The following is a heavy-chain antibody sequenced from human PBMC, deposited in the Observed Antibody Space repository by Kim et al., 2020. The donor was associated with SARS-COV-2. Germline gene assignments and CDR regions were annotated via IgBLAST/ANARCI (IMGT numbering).Heavy chain of an antibody. CDR1: GYPFTNYY. CDR3: ARAASDSNYNWLDL. J-gene: IGHJ5*02. CDR2: INPSSGTT. V-gene: IGHV1-46*01. Sequence: ASVKVSCKASGYPFTNYYINWVRQAPGQGLEWMGVINPSSGTTGYAQKFRGRVTMTRDTSTSTVDMELSSLRSEDTAVYYCARAASDSNYNWLDLWGQGTPVTVSS. D-gene: IGHD4-4*01.